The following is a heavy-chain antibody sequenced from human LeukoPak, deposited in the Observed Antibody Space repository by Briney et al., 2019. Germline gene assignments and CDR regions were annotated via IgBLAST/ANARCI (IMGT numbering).Heavy chain of an antibody. CDR2: IYHSGST. CDR1: GGSISSINW. CDR3: ARAGYSSSWFTFDY. D-gene: IGHD6-13*01. J-gene: IGHJ4*02. V-gene: IGHV4-4*02. Sequence: SGTLSLTCAVSGGSISSINWWSWVRQPPGKGLEWIGEIYHSGSTNYNPSLKSRVTISVDTSKNQFSLKLSSVTAADTAVYYCARAGYSSSWFTFDYWGQGTLVTVSS.